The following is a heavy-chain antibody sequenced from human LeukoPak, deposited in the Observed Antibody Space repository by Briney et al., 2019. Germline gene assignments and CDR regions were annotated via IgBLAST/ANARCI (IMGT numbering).Heavy chain of an antibody. J-gene: IGHJ4*02. CDR2: MNPNFDNI. D-gene: IGHD3-22*01. Sequence: ASVKVSCKASGYTFTSYDINWVRQATGQGLEWMGWMNPNFDNIVYAQKLQGRVTMTTDTSTSTAYMELRSLRSDDTAVYYCARDLGYDSSGYSDYWGQGTLVTVSS. V-gene: IGHV1-8*01. CDR1: GYTFTSYD. CDR3: ARDLGYDSSGYSDY.